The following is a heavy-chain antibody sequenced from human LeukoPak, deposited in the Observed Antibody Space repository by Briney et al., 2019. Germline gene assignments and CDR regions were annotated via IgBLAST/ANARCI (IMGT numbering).Heavy chain of an antibody. CDR3: ARESMLNYYDTSGYYYSFDY. V-gene: IGHV4-30-4*08. CDR1: GGSISSGDYY. J-gene: IGHJ4*02. CDR2: IYYSGST. Sequence: SQTLSLTCTVSGGSISSGDYYWSWIRQPPGTGLEWIGYIYYSGSTYYNPSLKSRVTISVDTSKNQFSLKLSSVTAADTAVYYCARESMLNYYDTSGYYYSFDYWGQGTLVTVSS. D-gene: IGHD3-22*01.